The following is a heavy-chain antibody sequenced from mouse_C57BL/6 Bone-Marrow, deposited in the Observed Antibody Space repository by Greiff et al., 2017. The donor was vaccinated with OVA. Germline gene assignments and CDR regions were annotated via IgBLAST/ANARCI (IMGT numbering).Heavy chain of an antibody. V-gene: IGHV6-3*01. J-gene: IGHJ1*03. CDR3: AASYDG. CDR1: GFTFSNYW. D-gene: IGHD2-3*01. Sequence: EVKVEESGGGLVQPGGSMKLSCVASGFTFSNYWMNWVRQSPEKGLEWVAQIRLKSDNYATHYAESVKGRFTISRDDSKSSVYLQMNNLRDEDTGIYYCAASYDGWGTGTTVTVSS. CDR2: IRLKSDNYAT.